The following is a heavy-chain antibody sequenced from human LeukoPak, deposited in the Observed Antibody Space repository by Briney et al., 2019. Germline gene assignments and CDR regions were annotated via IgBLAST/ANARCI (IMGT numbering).Heavy chain of an antibody. J-gene: IGHJ6*02. V-gene: IGHV3-33*01. Sequence: GGSLRLSCAASGFIPSNYGIHWVRQAPGKGLEWVAVMWFDESNKHYADSVKGRITISRDNSKNTVNLQVNSLRAEDSAVYYCARGPPKAVPAVIVDYYGMDVWGQGTTVTVSS. CDR1: GFIPSNYG. CDR3: ARGPPKAVPAVIVDYYGMDV. CDR2: MWFDESNK. D-gene: IGHD2-2*01.